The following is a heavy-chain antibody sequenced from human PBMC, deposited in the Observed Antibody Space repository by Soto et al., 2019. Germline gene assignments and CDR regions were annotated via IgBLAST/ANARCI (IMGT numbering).Heavy chain of an antibody. V-gene: IGHV4-4*02. D-gene: IGHD2-15*01. CDR1: GGSISSSNW. J-gene: IGHJ5*02. CDR2: IYHSGCT. CDR3: ARDPETRNIVVVVAAHSQGFDP. Sequence: PSETLSLTCAVSGGSISSSNWWSWVRQPPGKGLEWIGEIYHSGCTNYNPSLKSLVTISVDKSKNQFSLKLSSVTAADTAVYYCARDPETRNIVVVVAAHSQGFDPWGQGTLVTVSS.